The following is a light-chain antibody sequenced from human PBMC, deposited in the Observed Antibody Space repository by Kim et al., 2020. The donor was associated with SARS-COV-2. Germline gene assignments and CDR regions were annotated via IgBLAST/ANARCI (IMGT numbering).Light chain of an antibody. CDR2: AAS. CDR3: QQSKSPPWT. CDR1: QGISNY. Sequence: DIQMTQSPSSLSASVGDRVTITCRASQGISNYLAWYQQKPGKVPKLLIYAASALRSGVPSRFSGSGSGTDFTLTITSLQPEDVAVYYCQQSKSPPWTFGHGTKVDIK. J-gene: IGKJ1*01. V-gene: IGKV1-27*01.